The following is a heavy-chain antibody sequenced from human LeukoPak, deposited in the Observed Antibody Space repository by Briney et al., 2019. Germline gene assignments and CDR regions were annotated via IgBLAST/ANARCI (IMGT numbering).Heavy chain of an antibody. Sequence: SETLSLTRTVSVDSISEYYRGWIPQPPGKGREWIGYLYNSRRSTYNPSLKSRVTISADTTKNHFSLKLNSVTTADTAVYYCARGAGWLTDYWGQGILVTVSS. CDR3: ARGAGWLTDY. J-gene: IGHJ4*02. CDR2: LYNSRRS. V-gene: IGHV4-59*01. CDR1: VDSISEYY. D-gene: IGHD5-12*01.